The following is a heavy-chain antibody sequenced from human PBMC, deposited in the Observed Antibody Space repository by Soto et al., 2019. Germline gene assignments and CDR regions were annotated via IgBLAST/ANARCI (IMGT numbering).Heavy chain of an antibody. CDR3: AKVSGYCSSTSCYVRWVDY. V-gene: IGHV3-23*01. Sequence: GGSLRLSCAASGFTFSSYAMSWVRQAPGKGLEWVSAISGSGGSTYYADSVKGRFTISRDNSKNTLYLQMNSLRAEDTAVYYCAKVSGYCSSTSCYVRWVDYWGQGTLVTVSS. J-gene: IGHJ4*02. CDR1: GFTFSSYA. D-gene: IGHD2-2*01. CDR2: ISGSGGST.